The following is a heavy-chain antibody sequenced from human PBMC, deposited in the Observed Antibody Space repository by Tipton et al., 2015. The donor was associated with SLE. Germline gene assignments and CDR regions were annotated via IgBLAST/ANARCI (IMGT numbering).Heavy chain of an antibody. CDR1: GFTFSSYS. V-gene: IGHV3-48*04. J-gene: IGHJ4*02. CDR2: ISSSSSTI. CDR3: ARGEGLVDY. D-gene: IGHD1-26*01. Sequence: SLRLSCAASGFTFSSYSMNWVRQAPGKGLEWVSYISSSSSTIYYADSVKGRFTISRDNAKNSLYLQMNSLRAEDTAVYYCARGEGLVDYWGQGTLVTVSS.